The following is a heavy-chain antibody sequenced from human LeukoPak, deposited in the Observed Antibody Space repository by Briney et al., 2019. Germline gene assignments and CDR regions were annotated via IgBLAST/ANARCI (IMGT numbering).Heavy chain of an antibody. Sequence: GGSLRLSCAASGFTFSTYSMNWVRQAPGKGLEWVSYISSSTTNMYYADSVKGRFTISRDNAKNSLYLQMSNLRVEDTAVYFCARGGGLDVWGQGATVTVSS. D-gene: IGHD3-16*01. CDR3: ARGGGLDV. V-gene: IGHV3-48*04. J-gene: IGHJ6*02. CDR1: GFTFSTYS. CDR2: ISSSTTNM.